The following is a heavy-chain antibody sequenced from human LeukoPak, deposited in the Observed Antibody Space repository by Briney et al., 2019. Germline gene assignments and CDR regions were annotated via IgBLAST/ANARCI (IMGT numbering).Heavy chain of an antibody. D-gene: IGHD6-25*01. CDR1: SFTISTYN. CDR2: IYYSGRT. V-gene: IGHV4-59*08. J-gene: IGHJ4*02. Sequence: SETLSLTCTVASFTISTYNWIWLRQPPGKGLVWIGHIYYSGRTKYKPSLKSGVTMSVDTSKHPFSMKRSSVTADAAAEYYGPRHSSSAWYFDYWGQGTLVTVSS. CDR3: PRHSSSAWYFDY.